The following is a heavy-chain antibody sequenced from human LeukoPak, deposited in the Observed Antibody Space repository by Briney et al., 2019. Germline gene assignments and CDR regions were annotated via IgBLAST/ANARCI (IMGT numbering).Heavy chain of an antibody. J-gene: IGHJ6*03. V-gene: IGHV4-4*07. Sequence: SDTLSLTCTVSGGSISSYSWSWIRQPAGQGLEWIGRIYTSGSTNYNPSLKSRVTMSVDTSTNHLSLKLSSVTAADTAVYYCARIVCSGWRGCYYYYMDVWGKGTTVTISS. CDR2: IYTSGST. D-gene: IGHD6-19*01. CDR3: ARIVCSGWRGCYYYYMDV. CDR1: GGSISSYS.